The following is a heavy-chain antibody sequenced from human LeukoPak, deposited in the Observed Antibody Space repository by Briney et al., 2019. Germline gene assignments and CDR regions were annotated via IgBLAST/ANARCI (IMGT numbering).Heavy chain of an antibody. CDR2: ISYDGSNK. Sequence: TGGSLRLSCAASGFTFSSYGMHWVRQAPGKGLEWVAVISYDGSNKYYADSVKGRFTISRDNSKNTLYLQMNSLRAEDTAVYYCAKSGYCSGGSCYFFHFDYWGQGTLVTVSS. CDR1: GFTFSSYG. V-gene: IGHV3-30*18. D-gene: IGHD2-15*01. CDR3: AKSGYCSGGSCYFFHFDY. J-gene: IGHJ4*02.